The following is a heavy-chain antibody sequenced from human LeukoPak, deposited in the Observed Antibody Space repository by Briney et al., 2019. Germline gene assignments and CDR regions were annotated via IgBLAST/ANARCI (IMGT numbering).Heavy chain of an antibody. D-gene: IGHD2-21*01. CDR2: INPSSGGT. V-gene: IGHV1-2*02. CDR1: GYIFTNYY. CDR3: ARHVSSSGEDY. Sequence: ASVKVSCTASGYIFTNYYMHWVRQAPGQGLEWMGWINPSSGGTNFAQKFQGRVTMTRDTSISAAYMELSRLRSDDTAVYYCARHVSSSGEDYWGQGTLVTVSS. J-gene: IGHJ4*02.